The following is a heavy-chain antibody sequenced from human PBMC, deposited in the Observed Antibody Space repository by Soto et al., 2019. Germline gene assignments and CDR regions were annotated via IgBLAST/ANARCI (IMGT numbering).Heavy chain of an antibody. D-gene: IGHD5-12*01. V-gene: IGHV3-23*01. J-gene: IGHJ3*02. CDR1: GFTFSSHG. CDR2: LSRGGGST. CDR3: ARDGQYRTDGFDI. Sequence: EAQLLESGGGSVQPGGSLRLSCAASGFTFSSHGMSWIRQAPGKGLEWISGLSRGGGSTYYVDSLKGRFTISRDNAKNTLYLVMKSLRVEDTALYYCARDGQYRTDGFDIWGQGTMVTVSS.